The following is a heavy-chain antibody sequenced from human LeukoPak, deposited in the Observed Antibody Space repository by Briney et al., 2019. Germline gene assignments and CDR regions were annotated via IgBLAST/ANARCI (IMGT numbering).Heavy chain of an antibody. D-gene: IGHD6-13*01. CDR1: GGSISSYY. Sequence: SETLSLTCTVSGGSISSYYWSWIRQPAGKGLEWAGRIYTSGSTNYNPSLKSRVTMSVDTSKNQFSLKLSSVTAADTAVYYCARLLSSWLVLWFDPWGQGTLVTVSS. CDR2: IYTSGST. V-gene: IGHV4-4*07. CDR3: ARLLSSWLVLWFDP. J-gene: IGHJ5*02.